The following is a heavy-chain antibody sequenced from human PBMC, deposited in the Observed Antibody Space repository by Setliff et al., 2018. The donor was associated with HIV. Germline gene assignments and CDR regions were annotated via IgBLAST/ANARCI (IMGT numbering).Heavy chain of an antibody. J-gene: IGHJ3*02. CDR3: AHGDPGGSLDI. CDR2: IYWNDDR. V-gene: IGHV2-5*01. CDR1: GFSLSARGVG. D-gene: IGHD3-10*01. Sequence: SGPTLVNPTQTLTLTCAFSGFSLSARGVGVGWIRQPPGKALEWLTIIYWNDDRSFRPSLKSRLTITKDTSRNHVVLTMTDMDPVDTATYYCAHGDPGGSLDIWGQGTMVTVSS.